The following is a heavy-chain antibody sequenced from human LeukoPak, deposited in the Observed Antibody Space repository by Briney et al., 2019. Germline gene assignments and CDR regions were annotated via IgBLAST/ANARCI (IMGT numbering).Heavy chain of an antibody. V-gene: IGHV5-51*01. CDR1: GYSFTSYW. Sequence: GESLKISFKGSGYSFTSYWIGWGRQMPGKGLEWMGIIYLGESDTRYSPSFQGQVTISADKSISTAYLQWSSLQASDPAMYYCATLTVGADLNWGQGTLVTVSS. J-gene: IGHJ4*02. D-gene: IGHD1-26*01. CDR2: IYLGESDT. CDR3: ATLTVGADLN.